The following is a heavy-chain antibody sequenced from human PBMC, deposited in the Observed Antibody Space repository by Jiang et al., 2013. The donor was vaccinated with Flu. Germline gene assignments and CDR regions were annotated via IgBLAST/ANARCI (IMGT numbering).Heavy chain of an antibody. J-gene: IGHJ4*02. Sequence: PGLVKPSETLSLTCTVSGGSISSSGYYWGWIRQPPGKGLEWIGSIYYSGSTYYNPSLKSQVTISVDTSKNQFSLKLSSVTAADTAVYYCARLVGAIYNFDCWGQGTLVTVSS. V-gene: IGHV4-39*07. CDR1: GGSISSSGYY. CDR2: IYYSGST. CDR3: ARLVGAIYNFDC. D-gene: IGHD1-26*01.